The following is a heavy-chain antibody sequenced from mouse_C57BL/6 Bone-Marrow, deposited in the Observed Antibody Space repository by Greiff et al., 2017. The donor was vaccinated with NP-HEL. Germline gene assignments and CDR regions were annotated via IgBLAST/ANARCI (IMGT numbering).Heavy chain of an antibody. CDR1: GFNIKDDY. D-gene: IGHD1-1*01. CDR2: IDPENGDT. Sequence: EVKLVESGAELVRPGASVKLSCTVSGFNIKDDYMPWVKQRPEQGLAWLGWIDPENGDTEYASKFQGKATITAEPSSNTAYLQLSSLTSEDTSVYYCTTGGSSPYAMDYWGQGTSVTVSS. J-gene: IGHJ4*01. V-gene: IGHV14-4*01. CDR3: TTGGSSPYAMDY.